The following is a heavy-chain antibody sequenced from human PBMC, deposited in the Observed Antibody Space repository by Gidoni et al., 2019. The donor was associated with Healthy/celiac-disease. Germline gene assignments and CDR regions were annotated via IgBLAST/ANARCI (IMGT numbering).Heavy chain of an antibody. CDR3: ARGGVGATKKPLDY. J-gene: IGHJ4*02. Sequence: QVQLVQPGAEVKKPGSSVKVPCKASGGTFSSSAISWVRQAPGQGLEWRGGIIPIFGTANDAQKFQGRVTITADESTSTAYMELSRLRSEETAVYYCARGGVGATKKPLDYWGQGTLVTVSS. CDR2: IIPIFGTA. D-gene: IGHD1-26*01. V-gene: IGHV1-69*01. CDR1: GGTFSSSA.